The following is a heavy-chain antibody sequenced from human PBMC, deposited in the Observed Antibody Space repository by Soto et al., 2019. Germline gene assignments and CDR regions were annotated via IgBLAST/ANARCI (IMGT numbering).Heavy chain of an antibody. CDR3: ARGGGKYWSVKAF. Sequence: IQLVQSAGAVTRPGASVRVSCKASAYTFNTFGVTWVRQAPGQVLAWMGCISAYGGKRDYSRKLQGRITLTADPSTSISYMELRNLTSDDTAGYYCARGGGKYWSVKAFWGRGPLVTVSS. D-gene: IGHD2-8*02. CDR1: AYTFNTFG. J-gene: IGHJ4*02. V-gene: IGHV1-18*01. CDR2: ISAYGGKR.